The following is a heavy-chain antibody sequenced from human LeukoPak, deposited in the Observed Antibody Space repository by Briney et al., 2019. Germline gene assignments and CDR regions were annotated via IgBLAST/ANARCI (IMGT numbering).Heavy chain of an antibody. CDR3: AKDVKQWLNGGYMDV. V-gene: IGHV3-30*02. D-gene: IGHD6-19*01. CDR1: GFTFSSYG. Sequence: PGGSLRLSCAASGFTFSSYGMHWVRQAPGKGLEWVAVIWFGGSNKYYADSVKGRFTISRDNSKNTLYLQMNSLRAEDTAVYYCAKDVKQWLNGGYMDVWGKGTTVTVSS. CDR2: IWFGGSNK. J-gene: IGHJ6*03.